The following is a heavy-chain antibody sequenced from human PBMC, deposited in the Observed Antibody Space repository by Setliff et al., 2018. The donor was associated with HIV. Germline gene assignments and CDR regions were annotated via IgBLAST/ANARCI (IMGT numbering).Heavy chain of an antibody. CDR1: GYNFNNYD. D-gene: IGHD3-3*01. J-gene: IGHJ5*02. CDR3: ARGRLAGNNLWNGYDGLDP. CDR2: IITTLGGVT. Sequence: SVKVSCKTSGYNFNNYDINWVRQASGQGLEWMGGIITTLGGVTKYAQKFQGRVTITADESTNTVYMELSSLATEDTAIYYCARGRLAGNNLWNGYDGLDPWGQGTLVTVS. V-gene: IGHV1-69*10.